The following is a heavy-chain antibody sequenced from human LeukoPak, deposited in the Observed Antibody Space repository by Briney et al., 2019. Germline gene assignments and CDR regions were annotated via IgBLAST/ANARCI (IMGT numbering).Heavy chain of an antibody. CDR3: AKDIALGYSSSWYAGGAAGY. D-gene: IGHD6-13*01. CDR1: GFTFSSYA. J-gene: IGHJ4*02. V-gene: IGHV3-23*01. Sequence: PGGSLRLSCAASGFTFSSYAMSWVRQAPGKGLEWVSAISGSGGSTYYADSVKGRFTISRDNSKNTLYLQMNSLRAEDTAVYYCAKDIALGYSSSWYAGGAAGYWGQGTLVTVSS. CDR2: ISGSGGST.